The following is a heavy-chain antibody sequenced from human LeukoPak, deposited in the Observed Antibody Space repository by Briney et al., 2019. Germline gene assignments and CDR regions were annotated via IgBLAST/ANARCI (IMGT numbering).Heavy chain of an antibody. CDR2: IRSDGSNK. Sequence: PGGSLRLSCAASGFTFSSYGVHWVRQPPGKGLEWVAFIRSDGSNKYYGDSVKGRFTIPRDTSKNTLYLQMNSLRPEDTAVYFCARGITTDDYSLYFWGQGTLVPVSS. CDR3: ARGITTDDYSLYF. D-gene: IGHD4-11*01. CDR1: GFTFSSYG. J-gene: IGHJ4*02. V-gene: IGHV3-30*02.